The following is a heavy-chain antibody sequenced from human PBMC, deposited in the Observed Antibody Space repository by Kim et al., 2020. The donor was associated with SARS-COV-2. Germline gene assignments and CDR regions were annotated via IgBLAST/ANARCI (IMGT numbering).Heavy chain of an antibody. CDR2: SGNT. CDR3: AARLYGMDV. J-gene: IGHJ6*02. Sequence: SGNTSSAQKLQERVTVTRDMSTSTAYMELSSLGSEDTAVYYCAARLYGMDVWGQGTTVTVSS. V-gene: IGHV1-58*01. D-gene: IGHD6-25*01.